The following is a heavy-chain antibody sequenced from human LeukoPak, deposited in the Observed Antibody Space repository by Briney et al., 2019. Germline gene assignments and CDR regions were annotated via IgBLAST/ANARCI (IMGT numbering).Heavy chain of an antibody. CDR1: GFTFSSYS. V-gene: IGHV3-21*01. Sequence: PGGSLNLSCAASGFTFSSYSMNWVRQPPGKGLEWVSSIRSSSSYIYYADSVKGRFTISRDNAKNSLYLQMNSLRAEDTAVYYCARDYGGYDGLDYWGQGTLVTVSS. CDR2: IRSSSSYI. D-gene: IGHD5-12*01. CDR3: ARDYGGYDGLDY. J-gene: IGHJ4*02.